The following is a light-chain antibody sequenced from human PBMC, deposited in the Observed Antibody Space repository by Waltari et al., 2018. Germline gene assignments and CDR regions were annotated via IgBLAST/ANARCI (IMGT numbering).Light chain of an antibody. CDR2: GAS. J-gene: IGKJ1*01. Sequence: ELVLTQSPGTLSLSPGERATLSCRASQSVSSSYLAWYQQKPGQAPRVLIYGASSRATGIPDRFSGSGSGTDFTLTISRLEPEDFAVYYCQQYGSSPGTFGQGTKVEIK. V-gene: IGKV3-20*01. CDR3: QQYGSSPGT. CDR1: QSVSSSY.